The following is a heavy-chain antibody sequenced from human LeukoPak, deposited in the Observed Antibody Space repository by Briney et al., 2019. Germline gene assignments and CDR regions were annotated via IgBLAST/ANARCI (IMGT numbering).Heavy chain of an antibody. V-gene: IGHV3-49*04. CDR1: GFTFGHYG. D-gene: IGHD2-15*01. J-gene: IGHJ4*02. CDR2: IRSTTYGGTT. Sequence: GGSLRLSCTGSGFTFGHYGVSWVRQAPGKGLEWVGLIRSTTYGGTTTYAASVRGRFTISRDDSKSVAYVQMNSLTTEDTAMYYCTSVYCSGGSCYPNLPDYWGQGTLVTVSS. CDR3: TSVYCSGGSCYPNLPDY.